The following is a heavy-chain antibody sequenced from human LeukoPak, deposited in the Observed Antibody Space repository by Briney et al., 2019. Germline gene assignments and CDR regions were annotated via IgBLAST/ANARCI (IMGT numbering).Heavy chain of an antibody. CDR2: IKRDGSEK. CDR1: GFTFTNYW. CDR3: ARMPRGPDV. Sequence: GGSLRLSCAASGFTFTNYWMVWVRQAPGKGLESVASIKRDGSEKYYVDSMKGRFTISRDNAKNSLYLQMNSLRAEDTAVYYCARMPRGPDVWGKGTTVTVSS. V-gene: IGHV3-7*01. D-gene: IGHD2-2*01. J-gene: IGHJ6*04.